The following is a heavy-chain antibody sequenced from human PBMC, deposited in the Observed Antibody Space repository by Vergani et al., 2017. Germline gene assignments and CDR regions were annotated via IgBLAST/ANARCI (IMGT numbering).Heavy chain of an antibody. CDR2: ISWNSGSI. Sequence: EVQLVESGGGLVQPGRSLRLSCAASGFTFDDYAMHWVRQAPGKGLEWVSGISWNSGSIGYADSVKGRITISRDNAKHSLYLQMNSLRAEDTALYYCEKDKIPVAGTRGGFFDYWGQGTLVTVS. CDR3: EKDKIPVAGTRGGFFDY. D-gene: IGHD6-13*01. CDR1: GFTFDDYA. V-gene: IGHV3-9*01. J-gene: IGHJ4*02.